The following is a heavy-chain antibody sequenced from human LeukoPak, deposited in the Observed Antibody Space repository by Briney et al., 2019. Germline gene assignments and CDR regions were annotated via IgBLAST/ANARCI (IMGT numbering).Heavy chain of an antibody. D-gene: IGHD3-22*01. J-gene: IGHJ2*01. Sequence: SETLSLTCTVSGGSVTSYYWSWIRQPPGKGLEWIGYIYYSGSTNYNPSLKSRVTISVDTSKNQFSLKLSSVTAADTAVYYCARPPNYYDSSGPFDLWGRGTLVTVSS. CDR1: GGSVTSYY. V-gene: IGHV4-59*08. CDR3: ARPPNYYDSSGPFDL. CDR2: IYYSGST.